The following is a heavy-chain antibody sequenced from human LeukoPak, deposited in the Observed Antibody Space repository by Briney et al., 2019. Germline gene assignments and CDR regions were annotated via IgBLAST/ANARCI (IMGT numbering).Heavy chain of an antibody. J-gene: IGHJ4*02. D-gene: IGHD2-2*01. V-gene: IGHV1-24*01. CDR2: FDPEDGET. Sequence: ASVKVSCKVSGYTLTELSMHWVRQAPGKGLEWMGGFDPEDGETIYAQKFQGRVTMTEDTSTDTAYMELSSLRSEDTAVYYCARAGQGYCTSASCYLSLDYWGQGTLVTVSS. CDR1: GYTLTELS. CDR3: ARAGQGYCTSASCYLSLDY.